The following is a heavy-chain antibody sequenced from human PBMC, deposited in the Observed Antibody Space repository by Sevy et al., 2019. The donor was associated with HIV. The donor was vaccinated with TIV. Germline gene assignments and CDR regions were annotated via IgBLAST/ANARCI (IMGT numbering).Heavy chain of an antibody. CDR3: ARLKEDYYYYYGMDV. CDR1: GFTFSSYG. CDR2: IWYDGSNK. V-gene: IGHV3-33*01. Sequence: GGSLRLSCAASGFTFSSYGMHWVRQAPGKGLEWVAVIWYDGSNKYYADSVKGQFTISRDNSKNRLYLQMNSLRAEDTAVYYCARLKEDYYYYYGMDVWGQGTTVTVSS. J-gene: IGHJ6*02.